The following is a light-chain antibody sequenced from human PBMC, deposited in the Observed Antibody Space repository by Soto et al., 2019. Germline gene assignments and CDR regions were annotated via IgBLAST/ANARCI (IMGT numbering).Light chain of an antibody. CDR1: QAISGY. Sequence: DIQLTQSPTFLSASVGDRVTITCRASQAISGYLAWYQQKPGKAPNLLIYGTSTLQGGVPSRFSGGGSGAEFTHTISSLQPEDFATYYCQQLNTYPPFTFGPGTKVDIK. CDR3: QQLNTYPPFT. V-gene: IGKV1-9*01. J-gene: IGKJ3*01. CDR2: GTS.